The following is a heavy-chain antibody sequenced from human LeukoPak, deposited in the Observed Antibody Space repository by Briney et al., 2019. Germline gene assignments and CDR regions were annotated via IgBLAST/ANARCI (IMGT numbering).Heavy chain of an antibody. CDR3: ARDHPRGIMWGWFDY. CDR2: IWHDGSHK. CDR1: GFAFNTYA. D-gene: IGHD3-16*01. Sequence: GTSLRLSCAASGFAFNTYAMHWVRQAPGKGLEWVTLIWHDGSHKFYIDSVRGRFTISRDNSKNTVYLQMNGLRAEDTAVYYCARDHPRGIMWGWFDYWGQGTLVTVSS. J-gene: IGHJ4*02. V-gene: IGHV3-33*01.